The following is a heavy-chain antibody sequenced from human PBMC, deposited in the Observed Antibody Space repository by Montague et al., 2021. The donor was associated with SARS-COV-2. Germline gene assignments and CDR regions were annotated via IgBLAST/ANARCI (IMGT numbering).Heavy chain of an antibody. V-gene: IGHV3-30*03. CDR2: ISYNGRNK. Sequence: SLRLSCAASGFTFSSYALHWVRQAPGKGPEWVAVISYNGRNKQYGDPVKGRSTVSRDNSKNTLYPQLDSLKTDDTAVYYCAREPKPVGYSYGYTFFDEWGQGTLVTVSS. CDR1: GFTFSSYA. D-gene: IGHD5-18*01. CDR3: AREPKPVGYSYGYTFFDE. J-gene: IGHJ4*02.